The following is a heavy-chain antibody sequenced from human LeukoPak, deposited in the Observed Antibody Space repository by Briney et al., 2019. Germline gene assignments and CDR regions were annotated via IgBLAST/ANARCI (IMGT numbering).Heavy chain of an antibody. CDR3: ASPTTYDFWSGYYMFDY. CDR2: IIPIFGTA. Sequence: SSVKVSCKASGGTFSSHAISWLRQAPGQGLEWMGGIIPIFGTANYAQKFQGRVTITTDESTSTAYMELSSLRSEDTAVYYCASPTTYDFWSGYYMFDYWGQGTLVTVSS. J-gene: IGHJ4*02. D-gene: IGHD3-3*01. CDR1: GGTFSSHA. V-gene: IGHV1-69*05.